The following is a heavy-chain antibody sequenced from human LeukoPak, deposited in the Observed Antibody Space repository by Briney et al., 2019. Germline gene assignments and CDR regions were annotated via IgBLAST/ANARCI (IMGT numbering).Heavy chain of an antibody. Sequence: GGSLRLSCAASGFIFSSFAIHWVRQAPGKGLEWVAVISYDGNNKFYADSVKGRFTISRDNSQNTLYLQLDSLRIEDTAVYYCARGSSGWYGAFDIWGQGTMVTVSS. V-gene: IGHV3-30-3*01. CDR2: ISYDGNNK. CDR1: GFIFSSFA. D-gene: IGHD6-19*01. CDR3: ARGSSGWYGAFDI. J-gene: IGHJ3*02.